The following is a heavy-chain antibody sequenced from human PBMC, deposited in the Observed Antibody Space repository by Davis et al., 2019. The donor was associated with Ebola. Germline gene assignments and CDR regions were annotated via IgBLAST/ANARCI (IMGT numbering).Heavy chain of an antibody. D-gene: IGHD3-22*01. J-gene: IGHJ6*04. CDR2: INNDGSWT. Sequence: HTGGSLRLSCVASGFTFNNYWMHWVRQAPGKGPMWVSRINNDGSWTSYADSVKGRFTISRDNAKNTLYLQMNSLRAEDTAVYYCARGGHYYDDSGYYNDYYYYGLDVWGEGTTVTVSS. CDR3: ARGGHYYDDSGYYNDYYYYGLDV. CDR1: GFTFNNYW. V-gene: IGHV3-74*01.